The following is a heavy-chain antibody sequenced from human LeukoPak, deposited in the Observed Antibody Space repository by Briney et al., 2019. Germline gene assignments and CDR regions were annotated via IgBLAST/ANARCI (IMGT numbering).Heavy chain of an antibody. D-gene: IGHD4-17*01. Sequence: GRSLRLSCAASGFTFSSYAMHWVRQAPGKGLEWVAVISYDGSNKYYADSVKGRFTISRDNSKNTLYLQMNSLRAEDTAVYYCARAYGDYDFDYWGQGTLVTVSS. CDR3: ARAYGDYDFDY. V-gene: IGHV3-30-3*01. J-gene: IGHJ4*02. CDR2: ISYDGSNK. CDR1: GFTFSSYA.